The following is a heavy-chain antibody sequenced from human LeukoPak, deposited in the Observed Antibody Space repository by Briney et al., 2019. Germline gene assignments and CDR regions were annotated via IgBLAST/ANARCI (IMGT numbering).Heavy chain of an antibody. D-gene: IGHD2-15*01. Sequence: ASVKVSCKASGYTFSGYDINWVRQATGQGLEWMGWMSPNSGNTGYTQKFQGRVTMTRNTSISTAYMELSSLRSEDTAVYYCARAPSYCTSGSCYYYYGLDVWGQGTTVTVSS. CDR3: ARAPSYCTSGSCYYYYGLDV. CDR1: GYTFSGYD. J-gene: IGHJ6*02. V-gene: IGHV1-8*01. CDR2: MSPNSGNT.